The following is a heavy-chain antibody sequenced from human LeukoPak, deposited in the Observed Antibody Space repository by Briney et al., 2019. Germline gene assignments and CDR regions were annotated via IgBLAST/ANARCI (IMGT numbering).Heavy chain of an antibody. CDR1: GLTFSSYS. D-gene: IGHD3-22*01. CDR3: ASGQGYDAFDI. V-gene: IGHV3-21*01. Sequence: GGSLRLSCAASGLTFSSYSMNWVRQAPGKGLEWVSSISSSSSYIYYADSVKGRFTISRDNAKNSLYLQMNSLRAEDTAVYYCASGQGYDAFDIWGQGTMVTVSS. J-gene: IGHJ3*02. CDR2: ISSSSSYI.